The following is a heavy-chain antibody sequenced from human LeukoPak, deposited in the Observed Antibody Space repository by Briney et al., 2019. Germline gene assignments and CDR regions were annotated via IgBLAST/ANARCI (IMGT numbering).Heavy chain of an antibody. V-gene: IGHV4-59*01. CDR1: GGSISSYY. CDR2: IYYSGST. Sequence: SETLSLTCTVSGGSISSYYWSWIRQPPGKGLEWIGYIYYSGSTNYKPSLKSRVTISVDTSKDQFSLKLSSVTAADTAVYYCARGGYYGSGNDFRFDPWGQGTLVTVSP. CDR3: ARGGYYGSGNDFRFDP. J-gene: IGHJ5*02. D-gene: IGHD3-10*01.